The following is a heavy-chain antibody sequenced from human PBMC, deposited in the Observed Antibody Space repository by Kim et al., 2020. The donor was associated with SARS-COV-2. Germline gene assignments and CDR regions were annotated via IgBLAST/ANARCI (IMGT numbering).Heavy chain of an antibody. CDR1: GFSFSSFG. D-gene: IGHD6-19*01. CDR3: AKDLAYSSDWPGY. V-gene: IGHV3-30*18. CDR2: ISYDGSKK. Sequence: GGSLRLSCAASGFSFSSFGMHWVRQAPGKGLEWVALISYDGSKKSYADSVKGRFTISRENSKNTLFLQMNSLKPGDTAVYYGAKDLAYSSDWPGYWGQGT. J-gene: IGHJ4*02.